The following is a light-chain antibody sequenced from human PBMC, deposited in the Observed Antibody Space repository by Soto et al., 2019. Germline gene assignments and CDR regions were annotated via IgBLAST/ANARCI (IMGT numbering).Light chain of an antibody. CDR1: QSVRSSF. CDR3: QQYGSSPQT. Sequence: EIVLTQSPGTLSLSPGERATLSCRASQSVRSSFLAWYQQKPGQAPTLLIYGASSRATGIPDRFSGSGSGTDFTLTISRLEPEDFAVYYCQQYGSSPQTFGQGTKVDIK. CDR2: GAS. J-gene: IGKJ1*01. V-gene: IGKV3-20*01.